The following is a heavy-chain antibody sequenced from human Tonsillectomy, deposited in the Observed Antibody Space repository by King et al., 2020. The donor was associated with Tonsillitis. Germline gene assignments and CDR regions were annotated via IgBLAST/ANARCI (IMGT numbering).Heavy chain of an antibody. V-gene: IGHV3-30*02. CDR3: TKDPGPYYYPSGTYPAYYFAS. CDR2: IRYDGKNE. J-gene: IGHJ4*02. CDR1: GFTFNSYG. Sequence: VQLVESGGGVVQPGRSLRLSCATSGFTFNSYGMYWVRQAPGKGLEWVAFIRYDGKNEHYADSVKGRFTISRDNSKNTLYLIMNSLTSEDTAVYYCTKDPGPYYYPSGTYPAYYFASWGQGTLVTVSS. D-gene: IGHD3-10*01.